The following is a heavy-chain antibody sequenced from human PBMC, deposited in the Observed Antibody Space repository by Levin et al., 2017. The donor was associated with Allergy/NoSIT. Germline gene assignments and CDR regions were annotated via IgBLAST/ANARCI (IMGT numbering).Heavy chain of an antibody. Sequence: GESLKISCAASGFTFSDYYMSWVRQAPGKGLEWVSYMSGSSSTIYYADSVKGRFTISRDNAKNSLYLQMNSLRAEDTAVYYCAKGSQVTVTAGLDYWGQGTLVTVSS. V-gene: IGHV3-11*01. D-gene: IGHD2-21*02. CDR1: GFTFSDYY. J-gene: IGHJ4*02. CDR3: AKGSQVTVTAGLDY. CDR2: MSGSSSTI.